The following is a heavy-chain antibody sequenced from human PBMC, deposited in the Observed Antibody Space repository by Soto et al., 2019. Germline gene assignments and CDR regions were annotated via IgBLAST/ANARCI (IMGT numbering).Heavy chain of an antibody. CDR2: IIPIFGTA. D-gene: IGHD4-4*01. CDR3: ARDLRWLQSNYYYYYGMDV. CDR1: GGTFSSYA. J-gene: IGHJ6*02. Sequence: ASVKVSCKASGGTFSSYAISWVRQAPGQGLEWMGGIIPIFGTANYAQKFQGRVTITADKSTSTAYMELSSLRSEDTAVYYCARDLRWLQSNYYYYYGMDVWGQGTTVTVPS. V-gene: IGHV1-69*06.